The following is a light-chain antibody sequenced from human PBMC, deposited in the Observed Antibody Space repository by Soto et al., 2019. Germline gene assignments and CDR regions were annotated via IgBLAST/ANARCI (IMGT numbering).Light chain of an antibody. J-gene: IGKJ1*01. CDR1: QGISNY. V-gene: IGKV1-27*01. CDR3: QKYNSAPRET. CDR2: AAS. Sequence: DIQMTQSPSSLSASVGDRVTITCRASQGISNYLAWYQQKPGKVPKLLIYAASTMQSGVPSRFSGSESRTDFTLTISILQPKDVATYYCQKYNSAPRETFGQGTKVEIK.